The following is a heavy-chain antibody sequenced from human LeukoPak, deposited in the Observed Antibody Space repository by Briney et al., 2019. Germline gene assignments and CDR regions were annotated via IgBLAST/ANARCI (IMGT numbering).Heavy chain of an antibody. D-gene: IGHD2-2*01. Sequence: SETLSLTCTVSGVSISSYYWSWIRQPPGKGLEWIGYIYYSGSTNYNPSLKSRVTISVDTSKNQFSLKLSSVTAADTAVYYCARESSSEVTNPLDYWGQGTLVTVSS. J-gene: IGHJ4*02. V-gene: IGHV4-59*12. CDR3: ARESSSEVTNPLDY. CDR2: IYYSGST. CDR1: GVSISSYY.